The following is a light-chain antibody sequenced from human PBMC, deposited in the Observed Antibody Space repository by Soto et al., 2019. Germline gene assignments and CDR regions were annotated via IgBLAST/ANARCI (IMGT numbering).Light chain of an antibody. CDR3: QQYGSSGT. J-gene: IGKJ1*01. Sequence: VMTQSPSTLSVSPGERATLSCRASQSFSNNYLAWYQQKPGQAPRLLIYGASNRATGIPDRFSGSGSGTDFTLTISRLEPEDFAVYYCQQYGSSGTFGQGTKVDI. V-gene: IGKV3-20*01. CDR2: GAS. CDR1: QSFSNNY.